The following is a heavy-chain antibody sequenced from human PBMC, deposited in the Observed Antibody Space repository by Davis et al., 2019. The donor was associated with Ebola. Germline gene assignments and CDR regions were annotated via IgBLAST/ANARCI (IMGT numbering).Heavy chain of an antibody. CDR1: GFPFSSYA. CDR3: ARDDVDYDIMYYYYNGVDV. CDR2: TSYDGSNK. V-gene: IGHV3-30*04. J-gene: IGHJ6*02. Sequence: GESLKISCAASGFPFSSYAMHWVRQAPGKGLDWVAVTSYDGSNKYYADSVKGRFTISRDNSKDTLYLQMNSLRAEDSAVYYCARDDVDYDIMYYYYNGVDVWGQGTTVTVSS. D-gene: IGHD3-9*01.